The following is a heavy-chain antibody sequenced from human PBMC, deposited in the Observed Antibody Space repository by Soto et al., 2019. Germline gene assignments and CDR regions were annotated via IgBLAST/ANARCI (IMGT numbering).Heavy chain of an antibody. D-gene: IGHD3-10*01. J-gene: IGHJ6*02. CDR1: GGTFSSYA. Sequence: RASVKVSCKASGGTFSSYAISWVRQAPGQGLEWMGGIIPIFGTANYAQKFQGRVTITADESTSTAYMELSSLRPEDTALYYCAKDHYGSAIYGMDVWGQGTTVTVSS. CDR2: IIPIFGTA. CDR3: AKDHYGSAIYGMDV. V-gene: IGHV1-69*13.